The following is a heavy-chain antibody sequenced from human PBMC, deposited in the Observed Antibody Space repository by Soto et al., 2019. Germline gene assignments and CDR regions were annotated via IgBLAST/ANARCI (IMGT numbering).Heavy chain of an antibody. J-gene: IGHJ4*02. CDR2: ISAYNGNT. V-gene: IGHV1-18*01. Sequence: APVKVSLKASGFPLSSYGISWVGQAPGQGVEWTGWISAYNGNTNYAQKLQGRVTMTTDTSTSTAYMELRSLRSDDTAVYYCARDLWVNYYDSSGYYYDYWGQGTLVTVSS. CDR3: ARDLWVNYYDSSGYYYDY. D-gene: IGHD3-22*01. CDR1: GFPLSSYG.